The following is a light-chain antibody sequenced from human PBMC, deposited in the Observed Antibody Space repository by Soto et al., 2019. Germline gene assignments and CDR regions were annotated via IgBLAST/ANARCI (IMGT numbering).Light chain of an antibody. CDR3: SSYASITSVL. Sequence: QSALTQPASVSVSPGQSLTISCTGISSDIGSHNFVSWYQQHPGKAPNLIISDVSNRPSGVSTRFSGSKSCNTASLTLSGLQVYDVADYRCSSYASITSVLFGGEATVTV. V-gene: IGLV2-14*03. J-gene: IGLJ3*02. CDR2: DVS. CDR1: SSDIGSHNF.